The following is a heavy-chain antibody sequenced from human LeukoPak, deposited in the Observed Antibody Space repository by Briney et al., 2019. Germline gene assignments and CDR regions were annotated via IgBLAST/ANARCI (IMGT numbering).Heavy chain of an antibody. V-gene: IGHV3-30*18. CDR3: AKEGTRSHSQWAFDF. CDR1: GFTFSSYW. Sequence: GGSLRLSCAASGFTFSSYWMHWVRQASGQGLEWVADISDGGTHLYYADSVKGRFTISRDNSESTMYLQMNNLRVEDTAVYYCAKEGTRSHSQWAFDFWGQGTMVTVSS. CDR2: ISDGGTHL. D-gene: IGHD6-19*01. J-gene: IGHJ3*01.